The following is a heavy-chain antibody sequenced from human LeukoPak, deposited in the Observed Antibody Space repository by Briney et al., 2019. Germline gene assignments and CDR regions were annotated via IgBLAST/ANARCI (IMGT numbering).Heavy chain of an antibody. Sequence: GGPLRLSCAASGFTFSSYGMTWVRQAPGKGLEWVSWISSSSTYISYADSVKGRFTISRDDAGNSLYPHMNSLRAEDTAVYYCARVGAYYDSSGYSPIDYWGQGTLVTVSS. J-gene: IGHJ4*02. CDR3: ARVGAYYDSSGYSPIDY. V-gene: IGHV3-21*01. CDR1: GFTFSSYG. D-gene: IGHD3-22*01. CDR2: ISSSSTYI.